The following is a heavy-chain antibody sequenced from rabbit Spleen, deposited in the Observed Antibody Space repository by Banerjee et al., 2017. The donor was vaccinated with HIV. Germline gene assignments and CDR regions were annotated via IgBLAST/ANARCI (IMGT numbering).Heavy chain of an antibody. D-gene: IGHD2-1*01. J-gene: IGHJ4*01. CDR2: AYAGSSGST. V-gene: IGHV1S40*01. Sequence: QSLEESGGGLVKPGASLTLTCKASGFDFSSGYDMCWVRQAPGKGLEWVACAYAGSSGSTYSATWAKGRFTISKTSSTTVTLQMTSLTAADTATYFCARGVYDDYDTYYFDLWGQGTLVTVS. CDR3: ARGVYDDYDTYYFDL. CDR1: GFDFSSGYD.